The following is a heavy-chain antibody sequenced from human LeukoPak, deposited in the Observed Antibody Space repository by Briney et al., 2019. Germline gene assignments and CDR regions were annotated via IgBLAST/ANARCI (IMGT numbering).Heavy chain of an antibody. Sequence: SQTLSLTCTVSGGSISSGGYFWSWIRQHPGKGLEWIGYISYGGRTHYTSSLKSRVIISVDTSENQLSLRLSSVTDTDTAIYYCARGEGRYNWSDPWGQGTLVTVSS. CDR1: GGSISSGGYF. V-gene: IGHV4-31*03. CDR2: ISYGGRT. CDR3: ARGEGRYNWSDP. J-gene: IGHJ5*02.